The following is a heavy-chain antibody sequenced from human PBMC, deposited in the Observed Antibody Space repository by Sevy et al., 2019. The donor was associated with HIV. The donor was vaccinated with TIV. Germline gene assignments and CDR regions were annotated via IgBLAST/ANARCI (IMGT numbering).Heavy chain of an antibody. V-gene: IGHV4-39*01. CDR3: AGPILSYNSGWSYYDS. D-gene: IGHD6-19*01. CDR2: INYSGST. J-gene: IGHJ4*02. CDR1: GASISSSGYY. Sequence: TLSLTCTVSGASISSSGYYWGWIRQPPGKGLEWIASINYSGSTFYNPSLRSRVTISSDTSKNQFSLKLNSVTAADTAIYYCAGPILSYNSGWSYYDSWGQGTVVTVSS.